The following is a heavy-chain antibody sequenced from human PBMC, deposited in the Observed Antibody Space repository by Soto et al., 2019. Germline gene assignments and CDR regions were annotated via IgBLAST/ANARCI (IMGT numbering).Heavy chain of an antibody. Sequence: GGSLRLSCAASGFTFSSYWMSWVRQAPGKGLEWVANIKQDGSEKYYVDSVKGRFTISRDNAKNSLYLQMNSLRAEDTAVYYCAKDQGFLEWLLSDAFDIWGQGTMVTVSS. V-gene: IGHV3-7*01. CDR3: AKDQGFLEWLLSDAFDI. CDR2: IKQDGSEK. CDR1: GFTFSSYW. D-gene: IGHD3-3*01. J-gene: IGHJ3*02.